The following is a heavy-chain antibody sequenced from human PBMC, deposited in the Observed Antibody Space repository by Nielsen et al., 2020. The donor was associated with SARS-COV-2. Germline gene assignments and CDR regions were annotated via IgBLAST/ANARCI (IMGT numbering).Heavy chain of an antibody. CDR2: ISGSGGDT. J-gene: IGHJ4*02. CDR3: AKELFIAVAGPPDY. V-gene: IGHV3-23*01. Sequence: GESLKISCTASGFTFSSYAMSWVRQAPGKGLEWVSSISGSGGDTYYADSVKGRFTISRDNSKNTLYLQMNSLRAEDTAVYYCAKELFIAVAGPPDYWGQGTLVTVSS. D-gene: IGHD6-19*01. CDR1: GFTFSSYA.